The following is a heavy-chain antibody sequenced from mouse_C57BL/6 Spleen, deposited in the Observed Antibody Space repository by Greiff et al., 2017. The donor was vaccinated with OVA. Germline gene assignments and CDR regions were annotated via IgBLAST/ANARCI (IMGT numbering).Heavy chain of an antibody. CDR2: IDPETGGT. CDR3: TRRLVDY. D-gene: IGHD1-2*01. Sequence: QVQLKESGAELVRPGASVTLSCKASGYTFTDYEMHWVKQTPVHGLEWIGAIDPETGGTAYNQKFKGKAILTADKSSSTAYMELRSLTSEDSAVYYCTRRLVDYWGQGTTLTVSS. J-gene: IGHJ2*01. V-gene: IGHV1-15*01. CDR1: GYTFTDYE.